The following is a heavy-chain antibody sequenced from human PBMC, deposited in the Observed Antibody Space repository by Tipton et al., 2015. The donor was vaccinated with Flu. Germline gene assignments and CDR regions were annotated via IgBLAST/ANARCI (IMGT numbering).Heavy chain of an antibody. J-gene: IGHJ4*02. CDR1: GGSISSYY. D-gene: IGHD1-26*01. CDR3: ARAADSIVRATVFDY. Sequence: TLSLTCTVSGGSISSYYWSWIRQPPGKGLEWIGYIYYSVSTNYNPTLKSRVTLSVDTSKNQFSLKLSSVTAADTAVYYWARAADSIVRATVFDYWGQGTLVTVSS. V-gene: IGHV4-59*01. CDR2: IYYSVST.